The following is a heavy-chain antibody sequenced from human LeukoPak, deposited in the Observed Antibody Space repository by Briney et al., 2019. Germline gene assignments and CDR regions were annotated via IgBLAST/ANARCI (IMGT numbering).Heavy chain of an antibody. J-gene: IGHJ5*02. V-gene: IGHV4-39*07. Sequence: SETLSLTCTVSGGSISSSSYYWGWIRQPPGKGLEWIGNIYYSGSTYYNPSLKSRVTISVDTSKNQFSLKLSSVTAADTAVYYCARDGRGKTGHWFDPWGQGTLVTVSS. CDR3: ARDGRGKTGHWFDP. CDR2: IYYSGST. D-gene: IGHD3/OR15-3a*01. CDR1: GGSISSSSYY.